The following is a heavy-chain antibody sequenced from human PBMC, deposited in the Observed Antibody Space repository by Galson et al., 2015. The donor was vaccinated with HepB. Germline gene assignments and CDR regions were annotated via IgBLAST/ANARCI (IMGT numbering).Heavy chain of an antibody. D-gene: IGHD2-15*01. Sequence: SLRLSCAASGFTFSGSAIHWVRQASGKGLEWVGRIRSNASGHATAYDASLKGRFTIPRDDSKNTAYLHMNSLKTEDTAVYYCARLGDLSGYSSLWGQGTLVTVSS. V-gene: IGHV3-73*01. J-gene: IGHJ4*02. CDR3: ARLGDLSGYSSL. CDR1: GFTFSGSA. CDR2: IRSNASGHAT.